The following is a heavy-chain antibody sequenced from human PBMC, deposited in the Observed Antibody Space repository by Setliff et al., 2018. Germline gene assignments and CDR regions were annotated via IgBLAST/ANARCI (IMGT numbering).Heavy chain of an antibody. J-gene: IGHJ5*02. CDR2: VRFDGTYK. CDR1: GFVFGTYG. D-gene: IGHD2-15*01. V-gene: IGHV3-30*02. Sequence: GESLKISCAASGFVFGTYGMHWVRQAPGKGLDWVASVRFDGTYKVYADSVKGRFTISRDNSKNAVYLQMNSLRAEDTAEYYCARGVVVVVAATSNYFDPWGQGTLVTVSS. CDR3: ARGVVVVVAATSNYFDP.